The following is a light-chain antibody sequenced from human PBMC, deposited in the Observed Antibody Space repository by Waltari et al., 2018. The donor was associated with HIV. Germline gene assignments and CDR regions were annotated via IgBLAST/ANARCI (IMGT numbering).Light chain of an antibody. CDR1: SSDVGSYNR. J-gene: IGLJ2*01. Sequence: QSALTQPPSVSGSPGQSVTISCTGTSSDVGSYNRVSWYQQPPGTAPKLMIYEVSKRPSGVPDRCSGSKSGNTASLTISGLQAEDEADYYCSSYTSSSTFVFGGGTKLTVL. CDR3: SSYTSSSTFV. CDR2: EVS. V-gene: IGLV2-18*02.